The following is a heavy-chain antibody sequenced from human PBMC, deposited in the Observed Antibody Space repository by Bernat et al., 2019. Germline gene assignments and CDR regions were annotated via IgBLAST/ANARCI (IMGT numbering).Heavy chain of an antibody. V-gene: IGHV3-7*01. CDR1: GFTFSNYW. Sequence: EVQLVESGGGLVQPGGSLRLSCAASGFTFSNYWMTWVRQAPGKGLEWVANIKQDGSERYFVDSVRGRFSISRDNAKNSLYLQMDGLRAEDTALYYCARVAWYLDLWGRGTLVTVS. CDR3: ARVAWYLDL. CDR2: IKQDGSER. J-gene: IGHJ2*01.